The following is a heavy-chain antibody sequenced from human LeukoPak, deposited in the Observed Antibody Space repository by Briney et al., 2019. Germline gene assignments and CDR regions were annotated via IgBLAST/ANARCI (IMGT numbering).Heavy chain of an antibody. V-gene: IGHV1-2*02. Sequence: GASVKVSCKASGYTFTCYYMHWVRQAPGQGLEWMGWINPNSGGTNYAQKFQGRVTMTRDTSISTAYMELSRLRSDDTAVYYCARDRIAAAGLNYYYYMDVWGKGTTVTVSS. CDR2: INPNSGGT. CDR1: GYTFTCYY. D-gene: IGHD6-13*01. CDR3: ARDRIAAAGLNYYYYMDV. J-gene: IGHJ6*03.